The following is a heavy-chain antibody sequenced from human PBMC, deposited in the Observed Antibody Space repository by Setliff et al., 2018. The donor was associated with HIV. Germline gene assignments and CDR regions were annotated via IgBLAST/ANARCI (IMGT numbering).Heavy chain of an antibody. J-gene: IGHJ4*02. V-gene: IGHV1-8*02. CDR2: INPNSGNT. CDR3: ARGHSGNDY. Sequence: ASVKVSCKASGYTFTSYYMHWVRQAPGQGLEWMGIINPNSGNTEYAQQFQGRVTMTRNTSISTAYMELSSLRSEDTAIYYCARGHSGNDYWGQGTLVTVSS. D-gene: IGHD1-1*01. CDR1: GYTFTSYY.